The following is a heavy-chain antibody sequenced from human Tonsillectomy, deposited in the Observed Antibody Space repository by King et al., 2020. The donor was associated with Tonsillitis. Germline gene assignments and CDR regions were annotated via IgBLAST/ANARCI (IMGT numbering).Heavy chain of an antibody. Sequence: VQLVESGGGVVQPGRSLRLSCAASGFTFSTYGMHWVRQAPGKGLEWVAVIFFDGSEIYYADSVKGRFTISRDNDKNTLYLQMNSLRADDMAMYFCAREKVNCGFDSWGQGTLVTVSS. J-gene: IGHJ4*02. CDR3: AREKVNCGFDS. CDR1: GFTFSTYG. CDR2: IFFDGSEI. D-gene: IGHD1-1*01. V-gene: IGHV3-33*01.